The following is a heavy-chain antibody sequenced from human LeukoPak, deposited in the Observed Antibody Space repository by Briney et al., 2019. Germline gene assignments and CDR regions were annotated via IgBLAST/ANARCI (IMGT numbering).Heavy chain of an antibody. Sequence: ASVKVSCKASGYTFTGYYMHWVRQAPGQGLEWMGRINPNSGGTNYAQKFQGRVTMTRDTSISTAYMELSRLRSDDTAVYYCARGPNRIAARRGYYYGMDVWGQGTTVTVSS. J-gene: IGHJ6*02. D-gene: IGHD6-6*01. CDR3: ARGPNRIAARRGYYYGMDV. CDR2: INPNSGGT. CDR1: GYTFTGYY. V-gene: IGHV1-2*06.